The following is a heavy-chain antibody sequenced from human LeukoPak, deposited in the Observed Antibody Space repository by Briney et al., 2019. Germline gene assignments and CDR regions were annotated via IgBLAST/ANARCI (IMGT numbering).Heavy chain of an antibody. CDR3: ARGSHGSGSYYYDY. CDR1: GGSISSGGYS. Sequence: SSETLSLTCAVSGGSISSGGYSWSWIRQPPGKGLEWIGYIYHSGSTYYNPSLKSRVTISVGRSKNQFSLKLSSVTAADTAVYYCARGSHGSGSYYYDYWGQGTLVTVSS. J-gene: IGHJ4*02. CDR2: IYHSGST. V-gene: IGHV4-30-2*01. D-gene: IGHD3-10*01.